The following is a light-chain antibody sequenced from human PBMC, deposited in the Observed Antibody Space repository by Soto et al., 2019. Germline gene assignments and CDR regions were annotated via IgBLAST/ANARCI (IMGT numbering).Light chain of an antibody. V-gene: IGKV3-20*01. CDR1: QSVSSNY. CDR3: QQYGSSPWT. CDR2: GAS. J-gene: IGKJ1*01. Sequence: EIVLTQSPGTLSLSPGERATLSCRASQSVSSNYLAWYQQKHGQAPSPSIYGASSRATGIPDRFSGSGAGTHFTLTISRLEPEDFALYYCQQYGSSPWTFGQVAKVEIK.